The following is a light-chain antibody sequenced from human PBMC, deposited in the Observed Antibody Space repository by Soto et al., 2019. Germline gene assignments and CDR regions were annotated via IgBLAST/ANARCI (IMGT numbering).Light chain of an antibody. CDR3: QAYDYSLTASV. J-gene: IGLJ3*02. CDR2: GNR. V-gene: IGLV1-40*01. CDR1: TSNLGAGYD. Sequence: QSVLTQPPSVSGAPGQRVTLSCTANTSNLGAGYDVHWYQQLPGAAPKLVIFGNRNRPSGVPERFSGSKSGTSASLAITGLQAEDEADYYCQAYDYSLTASVFGGGTKVTVL.